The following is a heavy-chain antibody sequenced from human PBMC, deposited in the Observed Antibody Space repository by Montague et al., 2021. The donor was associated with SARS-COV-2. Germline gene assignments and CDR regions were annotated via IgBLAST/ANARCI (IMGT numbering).Heavy chain of an antibody. CDR3: ARLGYCSGGSCIDP. J-gene: IGHJ5*02. V-gene: IGHV3-48*03. Sequence: SLRLSCAASGFTFSSYEMNWVRPAPGKGLEWVSYISSSGSTIYYADSAKGRFTISRDNAKNSLYLQMNSLRAEDTAVYYCARLGYCSGGSCIDPWGQGTLVTVSS. CDR2: ISSSGSTI. D-gene: IGHD2-15*01. CDR1: GFTFSSYE.